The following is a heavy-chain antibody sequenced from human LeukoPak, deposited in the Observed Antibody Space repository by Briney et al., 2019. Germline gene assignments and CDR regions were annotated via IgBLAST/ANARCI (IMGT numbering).Heavy chain of an antibody. CDR3: ARERYSSGWYNFGGRNNWFDP. Sequence: SETLSLTCTVSGGSISSGSYYWSWIRQPAGKGLEWIGRIYSSGRSTNYNPSLKSRVTISVDTSKNQFSLKLSSVTAADTAVYYCARERYSSGWYNFGGRNNWFDPWGQGTLVTVSS. J-gene: IGHJ5*02. CDR2: IYSSGRST. CDR1: GGSISSGSYY. V-gene: IGHV4-61*02. D-gene: IGHD6-19*01.